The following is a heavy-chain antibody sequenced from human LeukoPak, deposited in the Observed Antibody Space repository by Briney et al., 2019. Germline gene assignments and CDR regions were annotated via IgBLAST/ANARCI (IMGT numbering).Heavy chain of an antibody. V-gene: IGHV4-34*01. Sequence: NPSETLSLTCAVYGGSFSGYYWSWIRQPPGKGLEWIGEINHSGSTNYNPSLKSRVTISVDTSKNHFSLKLSSVNAADTAVYYCARGERYCSRTSCYWRRAEYFQHWGQGTLVTVSS. CDR2: INHSGST. CDR3: ARGERYCSRTSCYWRRAEYFQH. CDR1: GGSFSGYY. D-gene: IGHD2-2*01. J-gene: IGHJ1*01.